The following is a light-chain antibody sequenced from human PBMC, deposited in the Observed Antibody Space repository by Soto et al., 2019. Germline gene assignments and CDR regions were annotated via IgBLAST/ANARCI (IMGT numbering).Light chain of an antibody. CDR1: QSVSSF. CDR2: DSS. J-gene: IGKJ1*01. V-gene: IGKV3-11*01. Sequence: EIVLTQSPATLSLSPGERATLSCRASQSVSSFLAWFQQKPGQAPSLLIYDSSNRAPGIPARFSGSGSGTDFTLTISSLEPEDFAAYYCQQYNNWPPGTFGQGTKVEIK. CDR3: QQYNNWPPGT.